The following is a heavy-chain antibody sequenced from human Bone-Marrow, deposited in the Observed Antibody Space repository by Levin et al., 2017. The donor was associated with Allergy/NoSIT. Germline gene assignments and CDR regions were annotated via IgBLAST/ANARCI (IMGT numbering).Heavy chain of an antibody. CDR3: AKPPHNYDNSCYYGMDV. Sequence: GESLKISCAASGFTFTNYAVCWVRQAPGKGLEWVSSINNNGGRTYYAGSVKGRFTISRDNYRNTLYLEMNSLRAEDTAVYYCAKPPHNYDNSCYYGMDVWGQGTTVTVS. J-gene: IGHJ6*02. CDR2: INNNGGRT. CDR1: GFTFTNYA. D-gene: IGHD3-22*01. V-gene: IGHV3-23*01.